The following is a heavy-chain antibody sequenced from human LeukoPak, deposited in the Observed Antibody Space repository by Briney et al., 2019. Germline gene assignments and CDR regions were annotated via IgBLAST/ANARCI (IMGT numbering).Heavy chain of an antibody. V-gene: IGHV4-59*01. CDR3: ARVDSTSDAFDI. CDR1: GGSISSYY. Sequence: SETLSLTCTVSGGSISSYYWSWIRQPPGKGLEWIGYIYYSGSTNYNPSLKSRVTISVDTSKNQFSLKLSSVTAADTAVYYCARVDSTSDAFDIWGQGTMVTVSS. J-gene: IGHJ3*02. D-gene: IGHD6-6*01. CDR2: IYYSGST.